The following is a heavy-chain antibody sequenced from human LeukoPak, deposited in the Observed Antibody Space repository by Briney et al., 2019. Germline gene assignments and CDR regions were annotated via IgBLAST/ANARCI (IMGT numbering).Heavy chain of an antibody. CDR2: ISSSSSFV. V-gene: IGHV3-21*01. CDR3: ARGRRSSGWFGPWDY. Sequence: PGGSLRLFCAASGFTFSDYNMNWVRQAPGKGLEWVSSISSSSSFVYYADSVKGRITVSRDNAKNSLYLQIDSLGAEDTAVFYCARGRRSSGWFGPWDYWGQGTLVTVSS. J-gene: IGHJ4*02. CDR1: GFTFSDYN. D-gene: IGHD6-19*01.